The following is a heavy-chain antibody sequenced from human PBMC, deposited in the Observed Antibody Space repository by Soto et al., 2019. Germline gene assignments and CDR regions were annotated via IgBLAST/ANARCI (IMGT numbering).Heavy chain of an antibody. J-gene: IGHJ5*02. CDR3: ARVGPYCGGDCYSPPP. D-gene: IGHD2-21*02. V-gene: IGHV4-39*02. CDR1: GVSINSRGYY. Sequence: SETLSLTCTVSGVSINSRGYYWGWIRQPPGKGLEWIGTIYHSGSTYYNPSLKSRVTISVDASENHFSLKLSSVTAADTAVYYCARVGPYCGGDCYSPPPWGQGTLVTVSS. CDR2: IYHSGST.